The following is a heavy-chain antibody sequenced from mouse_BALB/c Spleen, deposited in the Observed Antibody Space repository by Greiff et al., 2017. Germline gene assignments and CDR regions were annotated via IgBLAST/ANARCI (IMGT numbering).Heavy chain of an antibody. D-gene: IGHD1-1*01. CDR1: GFTSSSYT. J-gene: IGHJ1*01. CDR2: ISSGGSYT. Sequence: EVKLMESGGGLVKPGGSLKLSCAASGFTSSSYTMSWVRQTPEKRLEWVATISSGGSYTYYPDSVKGRFTISRDNAKNTLYLQMSSLKSEDTAMYYCTRAYYYGSSYWYFDVWGAGTTVTVSS. V-gene: IGHV5-6-4*01. CDR3: TRAYYYGSSYWYFDV.